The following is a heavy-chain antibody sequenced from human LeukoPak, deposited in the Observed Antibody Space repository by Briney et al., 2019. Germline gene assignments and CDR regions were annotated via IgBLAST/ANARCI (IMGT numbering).Heavy chain of an antibody. CDR1: GGSISSSSYY. CDR2: IYYSGST. J-gene: IGHJ4*02. CDR3: ARGRQLLRY. V-gene: IGHV4-39*01. Sequence: SETLSLTCTVSGGSISSSSYYWGWIRQPPGKGLEWIGSIYYSGSTYYNPSLKSRVTISVDTSKNQFSLKLSSVTAADTAVYYCARGRQLLRYWGQGTLVTVSS. D-gene: IGHD1-26*01.